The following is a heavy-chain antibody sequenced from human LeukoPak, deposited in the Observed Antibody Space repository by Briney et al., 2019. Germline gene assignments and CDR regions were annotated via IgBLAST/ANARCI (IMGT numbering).Heavy chain of an antibody. D-gene: IGHD6-6*01. CDR3: ARHAHSSIAANIDY. CDR1: GGSFSGYY. CDR2: IYYSGSA. Sequence: SETLSLTCAVYGGSFSGYYWSWIRQPPGKGLEWIGSIYYSGSAFYNPSLKSRVTISLDTSKNQFSLRLTSVTAADTAVYYCARHAHSSIAANIDYWGQGTQVTVSS. V-gene: IGHV4-34*01. J-gene: IGHJ4*02.